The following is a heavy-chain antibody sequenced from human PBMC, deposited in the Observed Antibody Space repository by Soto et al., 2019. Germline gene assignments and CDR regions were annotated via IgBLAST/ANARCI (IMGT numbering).Heavy chain of an antibody. Sequence: PSEPLSLTCTVYGGSISSYYLSWIRQPPGKGLEWIGYIYYSGSTNYNPSLKSRVTISVDTSKNQFSLKLSSVTAADTAVYYCAAYGSGSYYYGSGFYYWGQGTLVTSPQ. CDR2: IYYSGST. CDR1: GGSISSYY. V-gene: IGHV4-59*01. J-gene: IGHJ4*02. D-gene: IGHD3-10*01. CDR3: AAYGSGSYYYGSGFYY.